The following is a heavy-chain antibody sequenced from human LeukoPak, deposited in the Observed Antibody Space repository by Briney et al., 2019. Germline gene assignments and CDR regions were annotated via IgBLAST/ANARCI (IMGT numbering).Heavy chain of an antibody. CDR3: ARGFEASPNWFDP. V-gene: IGHV3-7*01. CDR1: GFTFSTYW. J-gene: IGHJ5*02. Sequence: GGSLRLSCAASGFTFSTYWMTWVRQAPGKGLEWVANMKGDGSEIHYVDSVKGRFTISRDNAKNSLYLQMNYLRAEDTAVYYCARGFEASPNWFDPWGQGTLVTVSS. CDR2: MKGDGSEI.